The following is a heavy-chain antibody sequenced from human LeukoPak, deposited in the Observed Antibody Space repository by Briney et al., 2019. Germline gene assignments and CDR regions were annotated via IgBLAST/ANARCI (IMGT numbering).Heavy chain of an antibody. CDR3: ARVTRRRDGYNYGDY. CDR2: ISSSGSTI. V-gene: IGHV3-48*03. Sequence: PGGSLRLSCAASGFTFSSYEMNWVRQVPGKGLEWVSYISSSGSTIYYADSVKGRFTISRDNAKNSLYLQMNSLRAEDTAVYYCARVTRRRDGYNYGDYWGQGTLVTVSS. CDR1: GFTFSSYE. D-gene: IGHD5-24*01. J-gene: IGHJ4*02.